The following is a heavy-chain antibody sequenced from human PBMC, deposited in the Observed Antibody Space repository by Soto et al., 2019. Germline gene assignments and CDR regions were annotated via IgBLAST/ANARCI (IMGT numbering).Heavy chain of an antibody. CDR3: AKDTVVVAATTNCFDP. CDR2: ISGSGGST. J-gene: IGHJ5*02. D-gene: IGHD2-15*01. V-gene: IGHV3-23*01. CDR1: GFTFSSYA. Sequence: EVQLLEPGGGLVQPGGSLRLSCAASGFTFSSYAMSWVRQAPGKGLEWVSAISGSGGSTYYADSVKGRFTISRDNSKNTLYLQMNSLRAEDTAVYYCAKDTVVVAATTNCFDPWGQGTLVTVSS.